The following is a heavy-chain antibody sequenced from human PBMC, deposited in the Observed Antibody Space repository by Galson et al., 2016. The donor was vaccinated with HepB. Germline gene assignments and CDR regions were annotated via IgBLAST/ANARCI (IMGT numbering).Heavy chain of an antibody. D-gene: IGHD2/OR15-2a*01. Sequence: SVKVSCKASGYTFSIYYMHWVRQAPGQGLEWMGIINPSTGFTTSAQKFQGRVTMTRDTPTSTGYMELSSLRSEDTAVYYCALERGYWNHMSCYGMDVWGQGTTVTVSS. J-gene: IGHJ6*02. CDR2: INPSTGFT. CDR3: ALERGYWNHMSCYGMDV. CDR1: GYTFSIYY. V-gene: IGHV1-46*01.